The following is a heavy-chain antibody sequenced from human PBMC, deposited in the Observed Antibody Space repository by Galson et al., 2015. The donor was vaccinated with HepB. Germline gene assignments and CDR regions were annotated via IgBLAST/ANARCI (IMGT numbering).Heavy chain of an antibody. CDR2: IKEDGSEK. Sequence: SLRLSCAASEFTFSSPWMTWVRQAPGKGLEWVANIKEDGSEKNYVDSVKGRSTISRDNAKNSLYLQMNSLRAEDTAVYYCARDGNYYDSSDYYYDAFDIWGQGTMVTVSS. V-gene: IGHV3-7*01. D-gene: IGHD3-22*01. CDR1: EFTFSSPW. J-gene: IGHJ3*02. CDR3: ARDGNYYDSSDYYYDAFDI.